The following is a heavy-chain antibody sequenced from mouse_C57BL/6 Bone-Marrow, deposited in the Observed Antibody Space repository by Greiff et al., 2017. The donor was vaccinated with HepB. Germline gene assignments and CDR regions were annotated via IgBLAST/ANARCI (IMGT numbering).Heavy chain of an antibody. V-gene: IGHV1-50*01. CDR3: ARFGPYYSNSHWYFDV. Sequence: QVQLKQPGAELVKPGASVKLSCKASGYTFTSYWMQWVKQRPGQGLEWIGEIDPSDSYTNYNQKFKGKATLTVDTSSSTAYMQLSSLTSEDSAVYYCARFGPYYSNSHWYFDVWGTGTTVTVSS. D-gene: IGHD2-5*01. CDR2: IDPSDSYT. J-gene: IGHJ1*03. CDR1: GYTFTSYW.